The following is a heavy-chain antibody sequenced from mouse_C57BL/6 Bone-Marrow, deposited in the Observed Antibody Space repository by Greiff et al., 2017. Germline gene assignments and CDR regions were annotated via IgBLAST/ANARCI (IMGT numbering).Heavy chain of an antibody. CDR2: IHPNSGST. J-gene: IGHJ4*01. CDR3: TRNYYYEDYYAMDY. Sequence: QVQLQQPGAELVKPGASVKLSCKASGYTFTSYWMHWVKQRPGQGLEWIGMIHPNSGSTNYNEKFKSKATLTVDKSSSTAYMQLSILTSEDSAVYYCTRNYYYEDYYAMDYWGQGTSVTVSS. CDR1: GYTFTSYW. V-gene: IGHV1-64*01. D-gene: IGHD1-1*01.